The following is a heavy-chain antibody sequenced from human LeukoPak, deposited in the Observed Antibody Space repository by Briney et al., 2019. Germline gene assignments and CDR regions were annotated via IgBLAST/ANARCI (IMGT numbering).Heavy chain of an antibody. Sequence: GGSLRLSCAASGFTFSSYSMNWVRQAPGKGLEWVSSISSSGSYIYYADSVKGRFTISRDNAKNSLYLQMNSLRAEDTAVYYCAGEGYYGSGSYNYYYGMDVWDQGTTVTVSS. J-gene: IGHJ6*02. CDR1: GFTFSSYS. CDR3: AGEGYYGSGSYNYYYGMDV. V-gene: IGHV3-21*01. CDR2: ISSSGSYI. D-gene: IGHD3-10*01.